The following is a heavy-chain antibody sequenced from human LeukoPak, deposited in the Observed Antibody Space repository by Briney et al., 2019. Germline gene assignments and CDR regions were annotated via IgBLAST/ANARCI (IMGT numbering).Heavy chain of an antibody. J-gene: IGHJ5*01. Sequence: PSETLSLTCTVSGGSISSSSYYWGWIRQPPGKGLEWIGSIYYSGSTYYNPSLKSRVTISVDTSKNQFSLKLSSVTAADTAVYYCARDVRYCSGGSLLRSCGENWFDPWGQGTTVTVSS. CDR2: IYYSGST. CDR1: GGSISSSSYY. D-gene: IGHD2-15*01. CDR3: ARDVRYCSGGSLLRSCGENWFDP. V-gene: IGHV4-39*02.